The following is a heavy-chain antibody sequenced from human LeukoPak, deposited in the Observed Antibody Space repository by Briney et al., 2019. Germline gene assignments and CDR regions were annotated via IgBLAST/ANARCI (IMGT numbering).Heavy chain of an antibody. CDR3: AKVGFGWYAVDY. D-gene: IGHD6-19*01. J-gene: IGHJ4*02. CDR2: MYDGSHD. CDR1: GFTFSTYG. Sequence: GGSLRLSCAASGFTFSTYGMHWVRHAPGKGLEWLTFMYDGSHDSYADSVKGRFTISRDNSKNTLYLQMNSLRAEDTAVYYCAKVGFGWYAVDYWSQGTLVTVSS. V-gene: IGHV3-30*02.